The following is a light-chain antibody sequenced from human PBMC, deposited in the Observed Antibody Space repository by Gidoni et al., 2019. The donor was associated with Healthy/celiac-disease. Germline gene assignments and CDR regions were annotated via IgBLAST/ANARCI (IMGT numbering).Light chain of an antibody. CDR1: QSVSSN. Sequence: EIVMTQSPATLSVSPGERATLSCRDSQSVSSNLAWYQQKPGQAHRLLIYGASTRATGIPARFSGSGSGTEFTLTISSLQSEDFAVYYCQQYNNWPTFGQGPKLEIK. CDR3: QQYNNWPT. J-gene: IGKJ2*01. V-gene: IGKV3-15*01. CDR2: GAS.